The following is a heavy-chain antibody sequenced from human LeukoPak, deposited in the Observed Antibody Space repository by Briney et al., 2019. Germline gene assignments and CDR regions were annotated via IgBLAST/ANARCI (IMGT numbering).Heavy chain of an antibody. J-gene: IGHJ4*02. D-gene: IGHD6-19*01. CDR2: IYPDDSDT. CDR1: GYSFTSYW. CDR3: ARQRRSSGWPNDY. V-gene: IGHV5-51*01. Sequence: LGESPKISCKGSGYSFTSYWIAWVRQMPGKGLEWMGIIYPDDSDTRYSPSFQGQVTITADKSISTAYLQWSSLKASDNAMYYCARQRRSSGWPNDYWGQGTLVTVSS.